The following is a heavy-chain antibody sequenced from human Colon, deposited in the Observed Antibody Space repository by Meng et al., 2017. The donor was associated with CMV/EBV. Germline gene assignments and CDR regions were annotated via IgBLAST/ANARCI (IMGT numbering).Heavy chain of an antibody. D-gene: IGHD3-10*01. CDR2: ISYDGRHR. CDR1: GFTFTGYP. CDR3: ARGGSRSYFFDN. V-gene: IGHV3-30*04. J-gene: IGHJ4*02. Sequence: GESLKISCVVSGFTFTGYPMRWVRQAPGRGLECVAVISYDGRHRFYADSVKGRFTISRDDAKNTLDLQMSSLRTDDTAIYYCARGGSRSYFFDNWGQGTLVTVSS.